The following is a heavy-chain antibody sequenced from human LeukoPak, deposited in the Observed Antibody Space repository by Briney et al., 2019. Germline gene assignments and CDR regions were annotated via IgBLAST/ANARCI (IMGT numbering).Heavy chain of an antibody. J-gene: IGHJ5*02. CDR1: GYSISSGYY. CDR2: IYHSGST. D-gene: IGHD6-19*01. Sequence: SETLSLTCTVSGYSISSGYYWGWIRQPPGKGLEWIGSIYHSGSTYYNPSLKSRVTISVDTSKNQFSLKLSSVTAADTAVYYCARVAPSGYSSGWYGREANYNWFDPWGQGTLVTVSS. CDR3: ARVAPSGYSSGWYGREANYNWFDP. V-gene: IGHV4-38-2*02.